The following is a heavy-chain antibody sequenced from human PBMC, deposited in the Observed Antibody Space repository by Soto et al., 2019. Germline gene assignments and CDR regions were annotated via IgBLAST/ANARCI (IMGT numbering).Heavy chain of an antibody. J-gene: IGHJ6*02. CDR2: ISWDGGST. CDR1: GFTFDDYT. D-gene: IGHD2-15*01. CDR3: AKDIASLLDYYGMDV. Sequence: EVQLVESGGVVVQPGGSLRLSCAASGFTFDDYTMHWVRQAPGKGLEWVSLISWDGGSTYYADSVKGRFTISRDNSKNSLYLQMNSLRTEDTALYYCAKDIASLLDYYGMDVWGQGTTVTVSS. V-gene: IGHV3-43*01.